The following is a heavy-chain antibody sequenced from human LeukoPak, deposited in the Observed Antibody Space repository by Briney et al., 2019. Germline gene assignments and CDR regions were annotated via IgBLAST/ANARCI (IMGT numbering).Heavy chain of an antibody. CDR2: IYTSGST. Sequence: SETLSLTCTVSGGSISSYYWSWIRQPAGKGLEWIGRIYTSGSTNYNPSLKSRVTMSVDTSKNQFSLKLSSVTAADTSVYYCAREFLHCSSTSCYPGAFDIWGQGTMVTVSS. D-gene: IGHD2-2*01. V-gene: IGHV4-4*07. CDR1: GGSISSYY. J-gene: IGHJ3*02. CDR3: AREFLHCSSTSCYPGAFDI.